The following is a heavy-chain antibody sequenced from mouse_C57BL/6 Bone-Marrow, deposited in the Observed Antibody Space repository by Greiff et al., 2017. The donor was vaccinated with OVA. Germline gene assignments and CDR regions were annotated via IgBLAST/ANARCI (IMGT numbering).Heavy chain of an antibody. CDR1: GYAFSSSW. J-gene: IGHJ4*01. V-gene: IGHV1-82*01. D-gene: IGHD1-1*01. CDR3: AREGSFTTVVAKAMDY. CDR2: IYPGDGDT. Sequence: QVQLQQSGPELVKPGASVKISCKASGYAFSSSWMNWVKQRPGKGLEWIGRIYPGDGDTNYNGKFKGKATLTADKSSSTAYMQLSSLTSEDSAVYFCAREGSFTTVVAKAMDYWGQGTSVTVSS.